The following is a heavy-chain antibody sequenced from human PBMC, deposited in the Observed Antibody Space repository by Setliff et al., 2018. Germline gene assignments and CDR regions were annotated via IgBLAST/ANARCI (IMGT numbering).Heavy chain of an antibody. V-gene: IGHV4-34*01. CDR3: ARGYAARVGFGNWFDP. Sequence: SETLSLTCAVYGASFSGTYCSWIRQPPGGGLGWIGILYYTGATYYNPSLRSRVTIAVDTPNNQFSLKLSSVTAADTAVFYCARGYAARVGFGNWFDPWGQGTLVTVSS. J-gene: IGHJ5*02. CDR1: GASFSGTY. CDR2: LYYTGAT. D-gene: IGHD6-6*01.